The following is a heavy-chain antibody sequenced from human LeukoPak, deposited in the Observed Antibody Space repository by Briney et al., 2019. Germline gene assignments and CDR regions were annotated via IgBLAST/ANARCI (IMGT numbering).Heavy chain of an antibody. CDR3: ARERGHLDD. CDR1: GFTVSSNY. V-gene: IGHV3-66*01. D-gene: IGHD6-25*01. J-gene: IGHJ4*02. CDR2: IYSGGST. Sequence: GGSLRLCSVISGFTVSSNYMSWFRQAPGKGLEWVSVIYSGGSTYYADSVKGRFTISRDNSKNTLYLQMNSLRAEDTAVYYCARERGHLDDWGPGTLVTVSS.